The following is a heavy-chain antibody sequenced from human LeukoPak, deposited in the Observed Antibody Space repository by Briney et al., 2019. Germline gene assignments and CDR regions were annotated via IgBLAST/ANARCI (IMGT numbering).Heavy chain of an antibody. Sequence: PSETLSLTSTVSGGSISSSNCYWGWIRQPPGKGLEWIGYIYYSGSTNYNPSLKSRVTISVDTSKNQFSLKLSSVTAADTAVYYCAASQEWLRYTVDYWGQGTLVTVSS. V-gene: IGHV4-61*05. CDR2: IYYSGST. J-gene: IGHJ4*02. CDR1: GGSISSSNCY. D-gene: IGHD5-12*01. CDR3: AASQEWLRYTVDY.